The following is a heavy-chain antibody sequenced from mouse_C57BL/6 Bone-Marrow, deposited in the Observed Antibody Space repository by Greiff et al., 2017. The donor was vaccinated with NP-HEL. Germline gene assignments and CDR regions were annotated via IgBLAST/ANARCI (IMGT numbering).Heavy chain of an antibody. CDR2: IRNKANGYTT. V-gene: IGHV7-3*01. CDR3: ASYSSGYDAMDY. J-gene: IGHJ4*01. Sequence: EVKLMESGGGLVQPGGSLSLSCAASGFTFTDYYMSWVRQPPGKALEWLGFIRNKANGYTTAYSASVKGPFTISRDTYKSILYLQMNALRPKDSASSYCASYSSGYDAMDYWGHGTSVTVSS. CDR1: GFTFTDYY. D-gene: IGHD3-2*02.